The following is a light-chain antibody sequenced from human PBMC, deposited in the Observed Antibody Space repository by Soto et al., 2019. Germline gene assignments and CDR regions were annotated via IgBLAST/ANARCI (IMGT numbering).Light chain of an antibody. CDR3: QQRSNWPPVT. Sequence: EIVMTQSPVTLSVSPGERATLSCRASQSVSSNLAWYQQKPGQAPRLLIYGASSRATGIPARFSGTGSGTDFTLTISSLEPEDVAVYYCQQRSNWPPVTFGQGTKVDIK. J-gene: IGKJ1*01. V-gene: IGKV3D-15*01. CDR2: GAS. CDR1: QSVSSN.